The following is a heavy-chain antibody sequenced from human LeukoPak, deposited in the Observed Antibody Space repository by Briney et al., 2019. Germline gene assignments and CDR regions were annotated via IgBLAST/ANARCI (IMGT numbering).Heavy chain of an antibody. CDR1: GFTFSSYA. V-gene: IGHV3-23*01. CDR2: IGGGGGTT. Sequence: GGSLRLSCAASGFTFSSYAMSWVRQAPGKGLEWVSTIGGGGGTTYYADSVKGRFTVSRDNSKNTLYLHMDSLRAEDTAGYYCAKDRFIGSGGPDALDVWGQGTMVTVSS. D-gene: IGHD6-19*01. J-gene: IGHJ3*01. CDR3: AKDRFIGSGGPDALDV.